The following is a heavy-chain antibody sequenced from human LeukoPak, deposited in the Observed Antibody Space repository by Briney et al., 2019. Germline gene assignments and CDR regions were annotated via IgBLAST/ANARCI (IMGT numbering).Heavy chain of an antibody. Sequence: GGSLRLSCAASGFTFSSYAMPWVRQAPGKGLEWVAVISYDGSNKYYADSVKGRFTISRDNSKNTLYLQMNSLRAEDTAVYYCARGGDGRIDGSAVGIFDYWGQGTLVTVSS. CDR1: GFTFSSYA. J-gene: IGHJ4*02. CDR2: ISYDGSNK. D-gene: IGHD6-19*01. CDR3: ARGGDGRIDGSAVGIFDY. V-gene: IGHV3-30-3*01.